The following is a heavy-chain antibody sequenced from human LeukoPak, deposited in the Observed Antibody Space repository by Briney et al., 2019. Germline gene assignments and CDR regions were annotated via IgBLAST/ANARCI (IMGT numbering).Heavy chain of an antibody. CDR3: ARAPHIVVVTAPLDV. Sequence: GGSLRLSCAASGFTFSSYSMNWVRQAPGKGLEWVSSISSSSSYIYYADSVKGRFTISRDNAKNSLYLQMNSLRAEDTAVYYCARAPHIVVVTAPLDVWGKGTTVTVSS. J-gene: IGHJ6*04. V-gene: IGHV3-21*01. CDR1: GFTFSSYS. CDR2: ISSSSSYI. D-gene: IGHD2-21*02.